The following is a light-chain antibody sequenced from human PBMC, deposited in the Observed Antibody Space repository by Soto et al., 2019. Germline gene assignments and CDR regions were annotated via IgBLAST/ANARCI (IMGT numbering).Light chain of an antibody. CDR3: SSYTSSGTWV. Sequence: QSALTQPASVSGSPGQSITISCTGTSSDVGFYNYVCWYQQHPGKAPKLMIHDVSNRPSGVSNRFSGSKSGNTASLTISGLQAEDEADYYCSSYTSSGTWVFGGGTKLTVL. V-gene: IGLV2-14*01. J-gene: IGLJ3*02. CDR2: DVS. CDR1: SSDVGFYNY.